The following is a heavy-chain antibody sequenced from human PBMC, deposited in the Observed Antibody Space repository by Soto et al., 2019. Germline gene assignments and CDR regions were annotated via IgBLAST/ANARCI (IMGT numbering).Heavy chain of an antibody. J-gene: IGHJ6*02. CDR2: IIPVFGIV. CDR1: GGTLSNSA. D-gene: IGHD6-19*01. V-gene: IGHV1-69*01. Sequence: QVQLVQSGAEVKKPGSSVKVSCKASGGTLSNSAISWVRQAPGQGLEWMGGIIPVFGIVNYAQNFQCRVTITADESTRTAYMAMSSLRSEDTAVYYSARGSIVLVGSRAYYSMDVWGQGTTVTVSS. CDR3: ARGSIVLVGSRAYYSMDV.